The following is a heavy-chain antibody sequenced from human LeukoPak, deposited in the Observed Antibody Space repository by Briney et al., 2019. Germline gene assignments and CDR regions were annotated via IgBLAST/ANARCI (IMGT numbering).Heavy chain of an antibody. CDR1: GLSFSSYN. D-gene: IGHD6-13*01. V-gene: IGHV3-48*04. J-gene: IGHJ4*02. CDR2: ISSSGSTI. Sequence: GGSLRLSCTASGLSFSSYNMNWVRQAPGKGLEWVSYISSSGSTIYYADSVKGRFTISRDNAKNSLYLQMNSLRAEDTAVYYCARSEGSSSWYGYWGQGTLVTVSS. CDR3: ARSEGSSSWYGY.